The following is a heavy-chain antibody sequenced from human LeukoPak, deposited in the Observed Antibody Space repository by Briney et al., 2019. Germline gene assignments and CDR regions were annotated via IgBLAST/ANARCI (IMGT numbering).Heavy chain of an antibody. CDR3: ASHSSGWYSDFDY. V-gene: IGHV3-48*03. CDR1: GFTLSSYQ. D-gene: IGHD6-19*01. CDR2: ISSSGSTI. J-gene: IGHJ4*02. Sequence: GGSLRLSCAASGFTLSSYQVNWVRQAPGKGVEWVSYISSSGSTIYYADSVKGRFTISRDNAKNSLYLQMNSLRAEDTAVYYCASHSSGWYSDFDYWGQGTLVTVSS.